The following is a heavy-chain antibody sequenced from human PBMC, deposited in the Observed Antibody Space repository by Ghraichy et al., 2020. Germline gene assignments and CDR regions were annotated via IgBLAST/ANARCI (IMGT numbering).Heavy chain of an antibody. D-gene: IGHD3-3*01. CDR3: ARGLYDFWSGYSPFDY. CDR2: INNSGST. Sequence: SETLSLTCAVYGGSFSGYYWSWIRQPPGKGLEWIGEINNSGSTNYNPSLKSRVTISLDTSKNQFSLKLSSVTAADTAVYYCARGLYDFWSGYSPFDYWGQGTLVTVSS. V-gene: IGHV4-34*01. J-gene: IGHJ4*02. CDR1: GGSFSGYY.